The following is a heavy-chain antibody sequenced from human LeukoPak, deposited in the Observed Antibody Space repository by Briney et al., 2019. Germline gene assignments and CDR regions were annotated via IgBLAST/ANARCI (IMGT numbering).Heavy chain of an antibody. CDR1: GFTFSSYG. J-gene: IGHJ4*02. D-gene: IGHD7-27*01. CDR3: AKGTGIDY. V-gene: IGHV3-30*18. CDR2: ISYDGSNK. Sequence: GGSLRLSCAASGFTFSSYGMHWVRQAPGKGLEWVAVISYDGSNKYYADSVKGRFTISRDNSKNTLYLQMNSLRAEDTAVYYCAKGTGIDYWGQGTLVTVAS.